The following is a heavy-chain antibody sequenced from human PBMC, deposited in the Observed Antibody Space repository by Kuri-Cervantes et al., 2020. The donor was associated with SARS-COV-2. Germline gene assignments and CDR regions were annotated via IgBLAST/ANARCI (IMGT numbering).Heavy chain of an antibody. Sequence: GESLKISCAASGFTFSSYSMNWGRQAPGKGLERVSYISSSSSTIYYADSVKGRFTISRDNAKNSLYLQMNSLRDEDTAVYYCASRSYQLLAYYYYGMDVWGQGTTVTVSS. CDR3: ASRSYQLLAYYYYGMDV. V-gene: IGHV3-48*02. J-gene: IGHJ6*02. CDR1: GFTFSSYS. CDR2: ISSSSSTI. D-gene: IGHD2-2*01.